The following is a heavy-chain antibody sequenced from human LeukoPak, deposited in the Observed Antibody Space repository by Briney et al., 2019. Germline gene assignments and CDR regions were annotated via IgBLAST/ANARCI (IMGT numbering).Heavy chain of an antibody. V-gene: IGHV1-3*01. Sequence: GASVKVSCKASGYIFTSYAMHWVRQAPGQRLEWMGWINAGNGNTKYSQKFQGRVTITRDTSASTAYMELSSLRSEDTAVYYCARPSYCSGGSCPGGYYGMDVWGQGTTVTVSS. CDR3: ARPSYCSGGSCPGGYYGMDV. D-gene: IGHD2-15*01. CDR2: INAGNGNT. CDR1: GYIFTSYA. J-gene: IGHJ6*02.